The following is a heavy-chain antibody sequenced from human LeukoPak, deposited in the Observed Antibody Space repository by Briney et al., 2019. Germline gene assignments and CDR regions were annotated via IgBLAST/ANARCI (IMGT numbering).Heavy chain of an antibody. CDR1: GFTFSNYA. CDR2: ISGSGGST. Sequence: PGGSLRLSCAASGFTFSNYAMNWVRQAPGKGLEWVSTISGSGGSTYYADSVKGRFTISKDNAKNSLYLQMNSLRAEDTAVYYCARSVVPEPNRYSSGWYYFDYWGQGTLVTVSS. CDR3: ARSVVPEPNRYSSGWYYFDY. J-gene: IGHJ4*02. D-gene: IGHD6-13*01. V-gene: IGHV3-23*01.